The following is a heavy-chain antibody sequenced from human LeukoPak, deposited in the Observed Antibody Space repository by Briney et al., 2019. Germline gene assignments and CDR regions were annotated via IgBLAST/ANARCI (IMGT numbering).Heavy chain of an antibody. Sequence: GGSLGFPVAALGFTLSGYEFNGAGQAPGKGLEWVSYISSGGSTKYYADSVKGRFTISRDNAKNSLYLQMNSLRVEDTAVYYCARVYSSTSGKGMDVWGQGTTFTVSS. CDR1: GFTLSGYE. J-gene: IGHJ6*02. V-gene: IGHV3-48*03. D-gene: IGHD6-13*01. CDR3: ARVYSSTSGKGMDV. CDR2: ISSGGSTK.